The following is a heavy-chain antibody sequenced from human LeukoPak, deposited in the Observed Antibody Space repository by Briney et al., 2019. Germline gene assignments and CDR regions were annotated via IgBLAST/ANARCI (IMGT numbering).Heavy chain of an antibody. V-gene: IGHV4-61*02. CDR2: IYTSGST. CDR1: GGSISSGSYY. CDR3: ARGWRSRYYFDY. Sequence: SSQTLSLTCTVSGGSISSGSYYWSWIRQPAGKGLEWIGRIYTSGSTNYNPSLKSRVTISVDTSKNQFSLKLSSVTAADTAVYYCARGWRSRYYFDYWGQGTLVTVSS. J-gene: IGHJ4*02. D-gene: IGHD5-24*01.